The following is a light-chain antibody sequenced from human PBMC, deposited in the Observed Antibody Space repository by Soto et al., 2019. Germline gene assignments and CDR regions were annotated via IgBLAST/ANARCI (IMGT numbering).Light chain of an antibody. V-gene: IGKV2D-29*01. J-gene: IGKJ1*01. Sequence: DIGMTQSPLSLSVTPGQPASISCKSSQSLLYVDGKTYLYWYLQKSGQPPQLLIYEVFNRISGVPDRFSGSGSGTDFTLKISRVEAGDVGVYYCMQGIQLPRTFGQGTKVEIK. CDR2: EVF. CDR3: MQGIQLPRT. CDR1: QSLLYVDGKTY.